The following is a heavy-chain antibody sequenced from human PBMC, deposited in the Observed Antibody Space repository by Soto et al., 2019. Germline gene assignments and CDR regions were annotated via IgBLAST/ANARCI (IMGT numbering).Heavy chain of an antibody. Sequence: QVQLEQSGAEVKKAGASVKVSCKASGYTFISYGIAWVRQAPGQGLEWMGWISAYNGNTNYAQKLQDRVTMTTATSTSTADLDVGSLRSDDTAVYYYARACYSTSWGGILVTGVYGGERESWGQGSLVTVSS. CDR2: ISAYNGNT. V-gene: IGHV1-18*01. CDR3: ARACYSTSWGGILVTGVYGGERES. CDR1: GYTFISYG. J-gene: IGHJ5*02. D-gene: IGHD6-13*01.